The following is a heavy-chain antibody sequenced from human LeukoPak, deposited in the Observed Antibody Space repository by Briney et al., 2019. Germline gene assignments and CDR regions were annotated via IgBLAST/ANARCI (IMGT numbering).Heavy chain of an antibody. Sequence: GGSLRLSCAASGFTFSSYWIHWVRQAPGKGLVWVSRINTDGSRTNYADSVKGRFAISRDDAKNTVHLQMYSLGAEDSAVYYCVRGASLAYYMDVWGKGTTVTVSS. CDR3: VRGASLAYYMDV. CDR1: GFTFSSYW. CDR2: INTDGSRT. J-gene: IGHJ6*03. D-gene: IGHD3-16*02. V-gene: IGHV3-74*01.